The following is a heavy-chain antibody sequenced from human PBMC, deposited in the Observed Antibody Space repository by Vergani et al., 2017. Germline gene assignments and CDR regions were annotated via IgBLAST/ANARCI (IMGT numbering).Heavy chain of an antibody. CDR1: GDSVISTDYH. CDR2: MDYCGST. J-gene: IGHJ4*03. CDR3: ASKRGACRAAYCHAYDF. Sequence: QVQLQESGPGLVKPSETLSLTCTVSGDSVISTDYHLGWTGQPPGKGLEWIGSMDYCGSTSYNPSLESRISISFETPKNQFSLRLTSETAADTAVYYCASKRGACRAAYCHAYDFWGPGTMVSVSS. D-gene: IGHD1-26*01. V-gene: IGHV4-39*01.